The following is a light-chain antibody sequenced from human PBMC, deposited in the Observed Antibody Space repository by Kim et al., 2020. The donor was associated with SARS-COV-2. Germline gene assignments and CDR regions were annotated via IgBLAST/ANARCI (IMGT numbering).Light chain of an antibody. J-gene: IGLJ3*02. V-gene: IGLV1-51*01. CDR1: SSNIGNNY. CDR2: DNN. Sequence: GQKVTIACSGLSSNIGNNYVSWYQQLPGTAPKLLIYDNNKRPSGIPDRFSGSKSGTSATLGITGLQTGDEADYYCGTWDSSLSAWVFGGGTQLTVL. CDR3: GTWDSSLSAWV.